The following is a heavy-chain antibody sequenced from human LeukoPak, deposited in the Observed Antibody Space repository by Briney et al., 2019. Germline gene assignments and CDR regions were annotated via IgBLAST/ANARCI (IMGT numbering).Heavy chain of an antibody. CDR1: GYSFTNFV. D-gene: IGHD3-16*01. J-gene: IGHJ4*02. Sequence: ASVKVSCKASGYSFTNFVINWVRQAPGQGLEWMGWISPNSGNTNSAQNLQGRVTMTTDTSTSTAYMALRSLTSDDTAFYYCARDYTYWGQGTLVTVSS. CDR2: ISPNSGNT. V-gene: IGHV1-18*01. CDR3: ARDYTY.